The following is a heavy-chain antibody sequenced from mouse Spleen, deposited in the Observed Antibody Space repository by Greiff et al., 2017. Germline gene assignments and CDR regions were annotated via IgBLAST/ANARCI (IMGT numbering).Heavy chain of an antibody. CDR3: ATQETGTGFAY. CDR1: GFTFSSYA. J-gene: IGHJ3*01. CDR2: ISSGGSYT. D-gene: IGHD4-1*01. Sequence: EVMLVESGGGLVKPGGSLKLSCAASGFTFSSYAMSWVRQTPEKRLEWVATISSGGSYTYYPDSVKGRFTISRDNAKNTLYLQMSSLRSEDTAMYYCATQETGTGFAYWGQGTLVTVSA. V-gene: IGHV5-9-1*01.